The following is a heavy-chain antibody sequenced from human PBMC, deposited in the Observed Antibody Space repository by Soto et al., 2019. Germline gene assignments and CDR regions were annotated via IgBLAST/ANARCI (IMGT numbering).Heavy chain of an antibody. CDR1: GFTFSSYA. Sequence: GSLRLSCAVSGFTFSSYAMSWVRQAPGKGLEWVSAISGSGGSTYYADSVKGRFTISRDNSKNTLYLQMNSLRAEDTAVYYCAKDESGSSSSYDYYGMDVWGQGTTVTVSS. J-gene: IGHJ6*02. CDR2: ISGSGGST. CDR3: AKDESGSSSSYDYYGMDV. D-gene: IGHD6-13*01. V-gene: IGHV3-23*01.